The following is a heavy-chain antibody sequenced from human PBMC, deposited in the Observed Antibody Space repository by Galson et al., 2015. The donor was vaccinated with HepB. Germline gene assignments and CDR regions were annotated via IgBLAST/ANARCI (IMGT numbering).Heavy chain of an antibody. CDR3: AKNNGNYYGPFDP. Sequence: SETLSLTCTVSGGSTSGYYWTWIRQPAGKGMEWIGRIYNNGDIKYNPSLKSRVTMAVDTSTNQISLKLRSVTAADTAVYYCAKNNGNYYGPFDPWGQGTLVTVSS. V-gene: IGHV4-4*07. J-gene: IGHJ5*02. CDR1: GGSTSGYY. CDR2: IYNNGDI. D-gene: IGHD1-26*01.